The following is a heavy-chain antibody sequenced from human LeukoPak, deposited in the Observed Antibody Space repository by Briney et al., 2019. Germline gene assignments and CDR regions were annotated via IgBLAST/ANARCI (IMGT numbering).Heavy chain of an antibody. CDR3: AREREQQLAFDY. V-gene: IGHV3-21*01. Sequence: GGSLRLSCAASGFTFSSYSMNWVRQALGKGLEWVSSISSSSSYIYYADSVKGRFTISRDNAKNSLYLQMNSLRAEDTAVYYCAREREQQLAFDYWGQGTLVTVSS. CDR2: ISSSSSYI. CDR1: GFTFSSYS. J-gene: IGHJ4*02. D-gene: IGHD6-13*01.